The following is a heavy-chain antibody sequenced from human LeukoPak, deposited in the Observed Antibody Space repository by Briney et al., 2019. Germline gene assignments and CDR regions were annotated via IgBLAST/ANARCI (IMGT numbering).Heavy chain of an antibody. V-gene: IGHV1-69*13. CDR1: GGTFSSYA. Sequence: SVKVSCKASGGTFSSYAISWVRQAPGQGLEWMGGIIPIFGTANYAQKFQSRVTITADESTSTAYMELSSLRSEDTAVYYCARAAAAGTGTTQRHDYWGQGTLVTVSS. CDR3: ARAAAAGTGTTQRHDY. D-gene: IGHD6-13*01. CDR2: IIPIFGTA. J-gene: IGHJ4*02.